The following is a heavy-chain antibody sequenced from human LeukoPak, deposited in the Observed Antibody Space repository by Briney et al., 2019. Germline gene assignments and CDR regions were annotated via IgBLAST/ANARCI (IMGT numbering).Heavy chain of an antibody. J-gene: IGHJ4*01. CDR2: IYYSGST. D-gene: IGHD5-12*01. CDR3: ATAVGYGDY. CDR1: GGSIRSYY. Sequence: PSETLSLTCTVSGGSIRSYYWSWIRQPPGKGLEWIGYIYYSGSTYYNPSLKSRVTISVDTSKNQFSLKLSSVTAADTAVYYCATAVGYGDY. V-gene: IGHV4-59*12.